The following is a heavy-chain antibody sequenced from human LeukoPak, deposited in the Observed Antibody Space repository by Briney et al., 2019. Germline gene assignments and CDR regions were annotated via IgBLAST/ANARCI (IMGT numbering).Heavy chain of an antibody. CDR1: GFIVSSNY. D-gene: IGHD2-2*01. J-gene: IGHJ4*02. CDR2: IYSGGST. CDR3: AKQGVVPAAVRYFDY. Sequence: QSGGSLRLSCAASGFIVSSNYMSWVRQAPGKGLEWVSVIYSGGSTYYADSVKGRFTISRDNSKNTLYLQMSSLRAEDTAVYYCAKQGVVPAAVRYFDYWGQGTLVTVSS. V-gene: IGHV3-53*01.